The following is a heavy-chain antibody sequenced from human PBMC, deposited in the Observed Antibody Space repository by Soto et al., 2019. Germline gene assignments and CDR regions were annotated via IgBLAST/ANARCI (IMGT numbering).Heavy chain of an antibody. CDR3: ARSSGGSPYYYGMDV. J-gene: IGHJ6*02. V-gene: IGHV3-33*01. D-gene: IGHD2-15*01. CDR1: GFTFSSHA. Sequence: QVQRVESGGGVVQPGRSLRLSCAASGFTFSSHAMSWVRQAPGMGLEWVTLIWYEGTYKYYTDSVKGRFTVSRDNSKNTLYLEMNSLRVEDTAVYFCARSSGGSPYYYGMDVWGQGTTVTVSS. CDR2: IWYEGTYK.